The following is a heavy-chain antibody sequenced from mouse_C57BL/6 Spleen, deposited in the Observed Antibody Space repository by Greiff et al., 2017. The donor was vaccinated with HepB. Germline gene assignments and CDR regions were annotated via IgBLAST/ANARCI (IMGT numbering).Heavy chain of an antibody. CDR3: ARAEYGDNYFDD. CDR1: GYTFTSYW. J-gene: IGHJ2*01. V-gene: IGHV1-64*01. D-gene: IGHD5-2*01. CDR2: IHPNSGST. Sequence: QVQLQQPGAELVKPGASVKLSCKASGYTFTSYWMHWVKQRPGQGLEWIGMIHPNSGSTNYNEKFKSKATLTVDKSYSTAYMQLSSLTSEDSAVLYVARAEYGDNYFDDWGQGTTHTVSS.